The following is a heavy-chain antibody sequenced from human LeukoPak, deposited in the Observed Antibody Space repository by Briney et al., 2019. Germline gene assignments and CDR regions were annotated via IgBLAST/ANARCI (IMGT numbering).Heavy chain of an antibody. Sequence: GESLKISCKGSGYRFNDYWIGWVRQMPGKGLEWMGIIFPGDSDTKYSPSFQGQVTISADKSISTAYLQWSSLKASDTAMYYCARHASGGDYGIFDPWGQGTLVTVSS. CDR1: GYRFNDYW. D-gene: IGHD2-21*02. V-gene: IGHV5-51*01. CDR2: IFPGDSDT. CDR3: ARHASGGDYGIFDP. J-gene: IGHJ5*02.